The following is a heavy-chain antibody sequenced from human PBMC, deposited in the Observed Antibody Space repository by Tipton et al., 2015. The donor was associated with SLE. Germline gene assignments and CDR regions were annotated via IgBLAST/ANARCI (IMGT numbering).Heavy chain of an antibody. J-gene: IGHJ4*02. V-gene: IGHV3-23*01. CDR1: GVIFSTLA. CDR2: IRGSGGST. CDR3: AKRHSSSRRPADY. Sequence: SGVIFSTLAMSWVRQAPGKGLEWVSGIRGSGGSTYYADSVKGRFTISRDNSKNTLYLQMNSLRAEDTAVYYCAKRHSSSRRPADYWGQGTLVTVSS. D-gene: IGHD6-6*01.